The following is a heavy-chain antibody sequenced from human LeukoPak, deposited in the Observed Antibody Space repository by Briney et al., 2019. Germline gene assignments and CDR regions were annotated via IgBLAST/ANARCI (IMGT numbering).Heavy chain of an antibody. CDR1: GGSIISSSYY. CDR3: ARTRYYYNSRSYGAPYYFDY. Sequence: SETLSLTCTVSGGSIISSSYYWGWIRQPPGKGLEWIGSIYHSGSTYYNPSLKSRVTISVDTSKNQFSLKLSSVTAADTAVYYCARTRYYYNSRSYGAPYYFDYWGQGTLVTVSS. V-gene: IGHV4-39*01. D-gene: IGHD3-10*01. CDR2: IYHSGST. J-gene: IGHJ4*02.